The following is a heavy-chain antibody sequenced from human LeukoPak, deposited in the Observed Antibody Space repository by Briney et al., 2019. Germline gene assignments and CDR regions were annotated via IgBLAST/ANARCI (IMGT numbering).Heavy chain of an antibody. CDR2: INPNSGGT. V-gene: IGHV1-2*06. D-gene: IGHD3-22*01. CDR3: ARATGYYYDSSGAFDY. Sequence: GASVKVSCKASGYTFTGYYMHWVRQAPGQGLEWMGRINPNSGGTNYAQKFQGRVTMTRDTSISTAYMELSRLRSDDTAVYYCARATGYYYDSSGAFDYWGQGTLVTVSS. J-gene: IGHJ4*02. CDR1: GYTFTGYY.